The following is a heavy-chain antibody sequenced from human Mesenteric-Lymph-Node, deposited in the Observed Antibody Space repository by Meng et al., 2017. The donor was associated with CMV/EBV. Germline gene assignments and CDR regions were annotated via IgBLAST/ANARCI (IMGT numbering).Heavy chain of an antibody. V-gene: IGHV3-30*02. CDR3: ARGPLEYHY. CDR2: IRYDGSNK. Sequence: GESLKISCAASGFTFDDYGMTWVRQAPGKGLEWVAFIRYDGSNKYYADSVKGRFTISRDNAKNSLYLQMNSLRAEDTAVYYCARGPLEYHYWGQGTLVTVSS. CDR1: GFTFDDYG. D-gene: IGHD3-3*01. J-gene: IGHJ4*02.